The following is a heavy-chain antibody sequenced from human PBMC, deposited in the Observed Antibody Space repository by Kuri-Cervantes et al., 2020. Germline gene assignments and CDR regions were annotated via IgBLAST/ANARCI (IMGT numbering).Heavy chain of an antibody. V-gene: IGHV1-8*01. D-gene: IGHD3-3*01. CDR2: MNPNSGNT. CDR3: ARITYYDFWSGYLGLQRGLGMDV. Sequence: GESLKISCKASGYTFTSYDINWVRQATGQGLEWMGWMNPNSGNTGYAQKFQGRVTMTRNTSISTAYMELSSLRSEDTAVYYCARITYYDFWSGYLGLQRGLGMDVWGQGTTVTVSS. J-gene: IGHJ6*02. CDR1: GYTFTSYD.